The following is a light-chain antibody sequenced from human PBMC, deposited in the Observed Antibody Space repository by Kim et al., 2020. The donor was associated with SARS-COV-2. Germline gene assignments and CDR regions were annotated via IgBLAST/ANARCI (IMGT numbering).Light chain of an antibody. CDR2: NDS. V-gene: IGLV3-21*04. CDR3: QVWDSSSDHVV. CDR1: SNESKG. J-gene: IGLJ2*01. Sequence: APGKATRITGGGNSNESKGVHWYQQKQGQAPVLVIYNDSDRPSGIPERFSGSDSGNTATLTISRVEAGDEADYYCQVWDSSSDHVVFGGGTQLTVL.